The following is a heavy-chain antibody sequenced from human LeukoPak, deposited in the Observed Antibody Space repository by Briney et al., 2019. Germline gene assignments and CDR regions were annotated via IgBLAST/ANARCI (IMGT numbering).Heavy chain of an antibody. Sequence: PSETVTLICAVYGGSFSGYYWSRIRQPPGKGLEWIGEINHSGSTNYNASLKSRVTISVDTSKNQFSLKLSSVTAADTAVYYCAREEDCSGGSCYWGYAFDMWGRETMVTVSS. CDR1: GGSFSGYY. V-gene: IGHV4-34*01. CDR3: AREEDCSGGSCYWGYAFDM. D-gene: IGHD2-15*01. CDR2: INHSGST. J-gene: IGHJ3*02.